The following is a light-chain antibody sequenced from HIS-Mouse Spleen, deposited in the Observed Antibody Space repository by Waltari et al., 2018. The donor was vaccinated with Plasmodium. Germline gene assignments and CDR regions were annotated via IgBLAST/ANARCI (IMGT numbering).Light chain of an antibody. J-gene: IGLJ3*02. CDR3: QSADSSGTPNWV. CDR2: KDS. Sequence: SYELTQPPSVSVSPGQTARSTCLGDALPKQYAYGSHQKPGQDPVLVIYKDSGRPSGIPERFSGSSSGTTVTLTISGVQAEDEADYYCQSADSSGTPNWVFGGGTKLTVL. CDR1: ALPKQY. V-gene: IGLV3-25*03.